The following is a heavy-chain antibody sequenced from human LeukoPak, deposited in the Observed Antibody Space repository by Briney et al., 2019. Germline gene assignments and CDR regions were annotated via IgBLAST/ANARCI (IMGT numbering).Heavy chain of an antibody. CDR3: ARSYSEYSSSWIFDY. CDR2: ISYDGSNK. D-gene: IGHD6-13*01. J-gene: IGHJ4*02. CDR1: GLTFYTYA. V-gene: IGHV3-30-3*01. Sequence: GGSLRLSCSVSGLTFYTYAMSWVRQAPGKGLEWVAVISYDGSNKYYADSVKGRFTISRDNSKNTLYLQMNSLRAEDTAVYYCARSYSEYSSSWIFDYWGQGTLVTVSS.